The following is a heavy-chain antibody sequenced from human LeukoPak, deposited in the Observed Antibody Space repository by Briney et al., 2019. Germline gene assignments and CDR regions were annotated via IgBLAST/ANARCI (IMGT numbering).Heavy chain of an antibody. CDR1: GYTFTSHA. J-gene: IGHJ4*02. V-gene: IGHV7-4-1*02. CDR2: INTNTGNP. CDR3: ARGRWLQSRGPFDY. Sequence: ASVNVSCKASGYTFTSHAMHWVRQAPGQGLEWMGWINTNTGNPTYAQGFTGQFVFSLDTSVSTTYLQISSLKAEDTAVYFCARGRWLQSRGPFDYWGQGTLVTVSS. D-gene: IGHD5-24*01.